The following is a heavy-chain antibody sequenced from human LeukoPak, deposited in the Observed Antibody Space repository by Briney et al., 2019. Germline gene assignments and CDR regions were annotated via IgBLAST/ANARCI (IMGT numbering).Heavy chain of an antibody. D-gene: IGHD4-17*01. CDR2: INPNSGGT. J-gene: IGHJ4*02. Sequence: ASVKVSCKASGYTFTGYYMHWVRQAPGQGLEWMGWINPNSGGTNYAQEFPGWVTMTRDTSNSTAYMELSRLRSYDTDVYDCARRTTVGDFDYWGQGTLVTVSS. V-gene: IGHV1-2*04. CDR1: GYTFTGYY. CDR3: ARRTTVGDFDY.